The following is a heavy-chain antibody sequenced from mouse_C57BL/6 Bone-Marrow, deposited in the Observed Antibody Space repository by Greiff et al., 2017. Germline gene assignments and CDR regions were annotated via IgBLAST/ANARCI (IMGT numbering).Heavy chain of an antibody. CDR3: ARSGTTVVGDV. J-gene: IGHJ1*03. CDR1: GYTFTSYW. V-gene: IGHV1-69*01. CDR2: IVPSDSYN. D-gene: IGHD1-1*01. Sequence: QVQLKQPGAELVMPGASVKLSCKASGYTFTSYWMHWVKQRPGQGLEWLGEIVPSDSYNNYNQKFNGKSTLTVDKSSSTAYMQLSSLTSEDSAVYYSARSGTTVVGDVCGTGTTVTVSS.